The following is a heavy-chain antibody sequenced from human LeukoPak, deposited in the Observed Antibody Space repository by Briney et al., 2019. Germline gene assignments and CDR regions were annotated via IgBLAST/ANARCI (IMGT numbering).Heavy chain of an antibody. CDR2: INWNGGST. J-gene: IGHJ4*02. CDR1: GFTFDDYG. V-gene: IGHV3-20*04. Sequence: GGSLRLSCAASGFTFDDYGMSWVRQAPGKGLEWVSGINWNGGSTGYADSVKGRFTISRDNAKNSLYLQMNSLRAEDTAVYYCARGRWDVWGSYRLDIDYWGQGTLVTVSS. D-gene: IGHD3-16*02. CDR3: ARGRWDVWGSYRLDIDY.